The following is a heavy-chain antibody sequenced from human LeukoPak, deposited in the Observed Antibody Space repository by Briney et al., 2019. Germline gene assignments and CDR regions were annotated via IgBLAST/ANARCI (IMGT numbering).Heavy chain of an antibody. CDR2: ISSTGGTI. V-gene: IGHV3-48*01. D-gene: IGHD2-15*01. CDR1: GFTFRNYL. CDR3: ARGRYCSGGSCYSRDYFDY. Sequence: GGSLRLSCAASGFTFRNYLMNWVRQAPGKGLEWVSFISSTGGTIYYADSVKGRFTISRDNSKNTLYLQMNSLRAEDTAVYYCARGRYCSGGSCYSRDYFDYWGQGTLVTVSS. J-gene: IGHJ4*02.